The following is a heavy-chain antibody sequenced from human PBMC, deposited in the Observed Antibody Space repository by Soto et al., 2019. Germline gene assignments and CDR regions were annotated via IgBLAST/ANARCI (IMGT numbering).Heavy chain of an antibody. Sequence: SETLSLTCTVSGGSISSGGYYWSWIRQHPGKGLEWIGYIYYSGSTYYNPSLKSRVTISVDTSKNQFSLKLSSVTAADTAVYYCARDQDCTNGVCPLGMDVWGQGTTVTVSS. CDR3: ARDQDCTNGVCPLGMDV. D-gene: IGHD2-8*01. CDR2: IYYSGST. CDR1: GGSISSGGYY. J-gene: IGHJ6*02. V-gene: IGHV4-31*03.